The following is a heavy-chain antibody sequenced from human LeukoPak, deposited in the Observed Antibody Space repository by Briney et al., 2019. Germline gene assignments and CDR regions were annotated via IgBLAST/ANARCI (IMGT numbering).Heavy chain of an antibody. J-gene: IGHJ4*02. D-gene: IGHD2-21*02. V-gene: IGHV1-2*02. CDR3: ARVLRVVTATQALDY. CDR1: GYTFTSYY. Sequence: ASVKVSCKASGYTFTSYYMHWVRQAPGQGLEWMGWINPNSGGTNYAQKFQGRVTMTRDTSISTAYMELSRLRSDDTAVYYCARVLRVVTATQALDYWGQGTLVTVSS. CDR2: INPNSGGT.